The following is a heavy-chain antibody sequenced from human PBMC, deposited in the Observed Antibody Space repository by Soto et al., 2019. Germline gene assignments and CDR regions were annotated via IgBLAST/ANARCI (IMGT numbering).Heavy chain of an antibody. V-gene: IGHV3-23*01. Sequence: EVQLLESGGGLVQPGGSLRLSCAASGFTFSSYAMSWVRQAPGKGLEWVSVISGTGDSTYYADSVKGRFTISRDNSKNTLYLQMNSLRAEDTAVYYCAKRGSGGWFDPWGQGTLFTVSS. J-gene: IGHJ5*02. D-gene: IGHD2-15*01. CDR3: AKRGSGGWFDP. CDR2: ISGTGDST. CDR1: GFTFSSYA.